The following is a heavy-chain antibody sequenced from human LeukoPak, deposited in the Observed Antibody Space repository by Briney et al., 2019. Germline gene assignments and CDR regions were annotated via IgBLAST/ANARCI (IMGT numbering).Heavy chain of an antibody. CDR2: IKQDGSEK. V-gene: IGHV3-7*03. J-gene: IGHJ4*02. CDR1: GFTFTSYS. Sequence: GGSLRLSCAASGFTFTSYSMNWVRQAPGKGLEWVANIKQDGSEKYYVDSVKGRFTISRDNAKNSLYLQMNSLRAEDTAVYYCVRGSWDKLELLYWGQGTLVTVSS. CDR3: VRGSWDKLELLY. D-gene: IGHD1-7*01.